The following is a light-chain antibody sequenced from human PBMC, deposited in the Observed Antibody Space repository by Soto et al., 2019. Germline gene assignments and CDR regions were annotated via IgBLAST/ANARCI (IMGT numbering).Light chain of an antibody. Sequence: EIVLTQSPGTLSLSPGERATLSCRASQSVSSSYLAWYQQKPGQAPRLLIYGASSRATGIPDRFSGSGSGTDFTLTISRLEPEDFAVYYCRQYGSSPSGALTFGGGTKVEIK. J-gene: IGKJ4*01. CDR3: RQYGSSPSGALT. CDR2: GAS. CDR1: QSVSSSY. V-gene: IGKV3-20*01.